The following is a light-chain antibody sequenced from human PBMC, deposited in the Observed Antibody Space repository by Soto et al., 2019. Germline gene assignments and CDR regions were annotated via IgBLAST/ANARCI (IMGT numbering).Light chain of an antibody. Sequence: EIVLTQSPGTLSLSPGERATLSCRASQNVRTFVDWYQQKPGQAPRLLIYGASNRATDIPARFSGSGSGTEFTLTISSLQPDDFATYYCQHYNSYSEAFGQGTKVDIK. CDR1: QNVRTF. V-gene: IGKV3D-15*01. J-gene: IGKJ1*01. CDR3: QHYNSYSEA. CDR2: GAS.